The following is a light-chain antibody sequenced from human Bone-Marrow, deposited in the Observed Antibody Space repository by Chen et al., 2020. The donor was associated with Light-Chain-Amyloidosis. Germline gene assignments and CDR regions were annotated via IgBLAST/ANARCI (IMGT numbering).Light chain of an antibody. V-gene: IGLV3-25*03. Sequence: SYELTQPPSVSASPGQTARITCSGDDLPTKYAYWYQQKPGQAPVLVIHRDTERPSGISERFSGSSSGTTATLTISGVQAEDEADYHCQSADSSGTYEVIFCGGTKLTVL. CDR1: DLPTKY. J-gene: IGLJ2*01. CDR2: RDT. CDR3: QSADSSGTYEVI.